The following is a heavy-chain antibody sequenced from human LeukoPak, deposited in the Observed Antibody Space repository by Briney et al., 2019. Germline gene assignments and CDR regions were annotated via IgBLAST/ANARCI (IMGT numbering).Heavy chain of an antibody. CDR2: ITNSGGTI. CDR1: GLTFSSYE. J-gene: IGHJ3*02. D-gene: IGHD6-19*01. Sequence: GGSLRLSCAASGLTFSSYEMNWVRQAPGKGLEWVSYITNSGGTIYYADSAKGRFTISRDNAKNSLYLQMNSLRAEDTAVYYCARDSVAGSQDTFDIWGQRTMVTVSS. CDR3: ARDSVAGSQDTFDI. V-gene: IGHV3-48*03.